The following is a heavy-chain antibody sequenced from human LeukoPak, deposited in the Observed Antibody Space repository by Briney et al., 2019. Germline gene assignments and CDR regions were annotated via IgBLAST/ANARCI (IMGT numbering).Heavy chain of an antibody. Sequence: GASVKDSCKASGYTFTGYYMHWVRQAPGQGLEWMGWINPNSGGTNYAQKFQGRVTMTRDTSISTAYMELSRLRSDDTAVYYCARDTGSRVTWFDPWGQGTLVTVSS. CDR1: GYTFTGYY. D-gene: IGHD4-17*01. J-gene: IGHJ5*02. V-gene: IGHV1-2*02. CDR3: ARDTGSRVTWFDP. CDR2: INPNSGGT.